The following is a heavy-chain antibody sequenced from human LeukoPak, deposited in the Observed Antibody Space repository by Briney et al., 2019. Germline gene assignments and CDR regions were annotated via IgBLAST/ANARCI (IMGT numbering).Heavy chain of an antibody. CDR2: MYYSGST. V-gene: IGHV4-39*01. J-gene: IGHJ4*02. D-gene: IGHD5-12*01. Sequence: SETLSLTCTVSGGSISSSSYYWGWIRQPPGKGLEWIGSMYYSGSTYYNPSLKSRVTISVDTSKNQFSLKLSSVTAADTAVYYCARRSPGGYETFVYWGQGTLVTVSS. CDR3: ARRSPGGYETFVY. CDR1: GGSISSSSYY.